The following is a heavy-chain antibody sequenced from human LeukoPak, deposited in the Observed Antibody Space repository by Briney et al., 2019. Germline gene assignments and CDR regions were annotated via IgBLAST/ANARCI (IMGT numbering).Heavy chain of an antibody. D-gene: IGHD1-26*01. V-gene: IGHV4-39*07. CDR1: GDSISTSNSY. CDR2: IYYSGNA. J-gene: IGHJ4*02. Sequence: SETLSLTCSVSGDSISTSNSYWGWIRQPPGKGLEWIGSIYYSGNAYYNASLKSRVTISVDTSKNQFSLKLSSVTAADTAVYYCARVWGGSYSSDYWGQGTLVTVSS. CDR3: ARVWGGSYSSDY.